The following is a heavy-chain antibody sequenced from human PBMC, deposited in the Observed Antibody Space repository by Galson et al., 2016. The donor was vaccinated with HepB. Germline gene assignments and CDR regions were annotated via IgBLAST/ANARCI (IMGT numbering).Heavy chain of an antibody. CDR1: GFTFSSYE. CDR3: ARGYVSRYYEAEYFQY. D-gene: IGHD3-3*01. CDR2: ISSRGNTI. V-gene: IGHV3-48*03. J-gene: IGHJ1*01. Sequence: SLRLSCAASGFTFSSYEMNWVRQAPGKGLEWVSYISSRGNTIFYADSVEGRFTISRDNAKNSLYLQMNSLRVEDTAVYYCARGYVSRYYEAEYFQYWGQGTLVTVSS.